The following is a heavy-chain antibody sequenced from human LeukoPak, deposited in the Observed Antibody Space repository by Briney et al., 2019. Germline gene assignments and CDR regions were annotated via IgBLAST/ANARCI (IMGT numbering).Heavy chain of an antibody. CDR3: ARDRGYCSSTSCYPLWYFDL. D-gene: IGHD2-2*01. Sequence: PGGSLRLSCAASGFTFSNYAMSWVRQAPGKGLEWVSSISSSSSYIYYADSVKGRFTISRDNAKNSLYLQMNSLRAEDTAVYYCARDRGYCSSTSCYPLWYFDLWGRGTLVTVSS. V-gene: IGHV3-21*01. CDR2: ISSSSSYI. J-gene: IGHJ2*01. CDR1: GFTFSNYA.